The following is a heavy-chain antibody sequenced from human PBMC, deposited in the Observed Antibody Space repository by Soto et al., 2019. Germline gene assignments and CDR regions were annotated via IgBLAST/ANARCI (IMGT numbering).Heavy chain of an antibody. Sequence: SGPTLVNPTQTLTLTCTFSGFSLSTSGVGVGWIRQPPGKALEWLALIYGDDDKRYSPSLMSRLTITKDTSNNRVVLTMTNVDPVDTATYYCAHRRDSSGYYYRGYFDYWGQGTPVTVPQ. CDR3: AHRRDSSGYYYRGYFDY. J-gene: IGHJ4*02. V-gene: IGHV2-5*02. D-gene: IGHD3-22*01. CDR2: IYGDDDK. CDR1: GFSLSTSGVG.